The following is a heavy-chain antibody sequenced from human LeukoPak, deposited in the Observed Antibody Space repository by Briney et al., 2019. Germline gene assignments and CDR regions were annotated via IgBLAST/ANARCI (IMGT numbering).Heavy chain of an antibody. CDR2: ISSSSSAI. CDR1: GFTLSSYS. V-gene: IGHV3-48*04. J-gene: IGHJ4*02. CDR3: ARTNRNYHCSSTSCYTWDY. D-gene: IGHD2-2*02. Sequence: GGSLRLSCAASGFTLSSYSVNWVRQAPGKGLAWVSYISSSSSAIYYADSVKGRFTISRDNAKNSLYLQMNSLRAEDTAVYYCARTNRNYHCSSTSCYTWDYWGQGTLVTVSS.